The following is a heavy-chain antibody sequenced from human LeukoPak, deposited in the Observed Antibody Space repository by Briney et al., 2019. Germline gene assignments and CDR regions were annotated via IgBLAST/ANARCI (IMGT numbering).Heavy chain of an antibody. CDR2: ISAYNGNT. CDR1: GYTFTSYG. J-gene: IGHJ4*02. D-gene: IGHD3-9*01. CDR3: ARAALGYDILTGAFDY. V-gene: IGHV1-18*01. Sequence: ASVKVSCKASGYTFTSYGISWVRQAPGQGLEWMGWISAYNGNTNYAQKLQGRVTMTTDTSTSTAYMELRSLRSDDTAVYYCARAALGYDILTGAFDYWGQGTLVTVSS.